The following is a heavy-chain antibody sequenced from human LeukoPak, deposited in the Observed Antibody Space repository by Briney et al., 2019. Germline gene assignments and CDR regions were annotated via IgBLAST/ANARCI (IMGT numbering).Heavy chain of an antibody. CDR1: GFTFSSYA. V-gene: IGHV3-23*01. CDR2: ISGSGGST. J-gene: IGHJ6*04. Sequence: PGGSLRLSCAASGFTFSSYAMSWVRQAPGKGLEWVSAISGSGGSTYYADSVKGRFTISRDNSKNTLYLQMNSLRAEDTAVYYCARDYVDIGRYYYYYGMDVWGKGTTVTVSS. D-gene: IGHD5-12*01. CDR3: ARDYVDIGRYYYYYGMDV.